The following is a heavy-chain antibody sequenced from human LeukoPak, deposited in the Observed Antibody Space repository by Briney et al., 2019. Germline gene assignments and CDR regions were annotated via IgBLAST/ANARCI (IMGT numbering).Heavy chain of an antibody. V-gene: IGHV1-2*02. CDR2: INPNSGGT. Sequence: ASVKVSCKASGYTFTAFYMHWVRQAPGQGLEWMGWINPNSGGTNYAQKFQGRVTMTRDTSISTAYMELSRLRSDDTAVYYCARARRDYGRSFDYWGQGTLVTVSS. CDR1: GYTFTAFY. J-gene: IGHJ4*02. CDR3: ARARRDYGRSFDY. D-gene: IGHD4-17*01.